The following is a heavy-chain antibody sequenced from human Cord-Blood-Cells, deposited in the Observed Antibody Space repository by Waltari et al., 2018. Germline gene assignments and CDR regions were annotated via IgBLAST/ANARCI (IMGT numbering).Heavy chain of an antibody. CDR1: GFTFSSYW. CDR2: IKQDGREK. Sequence: EVQLVESGGGLVQPGGSLRLSCAASGFTFSSYWMSWVRQAPGKGLEWVANIKQDGREKYYVDSVKCRFTISRDNAKNSLYLQMNGLRAEDTAVYYCARGGMDPAAALRAFDIWGQGTMVTVSS. CDR3: ARGGMDPAAALRAFDI. J-gene: IGHJ3*02. D-gene: IGHD5-18*01. V-gene: IGHV3-7*01.